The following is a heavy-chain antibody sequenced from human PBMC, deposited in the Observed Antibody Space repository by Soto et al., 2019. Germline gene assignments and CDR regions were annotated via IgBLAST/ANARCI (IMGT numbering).Heavy chain of an antibody. CDR1: GFTFSSYA. D-gene: IGHD6-13*01. CDR3: AKVRSSWNYFDY. CDR2: ISGSGTST. J-gene: IGHJ4*02. Sequence: GGSLRLSCAASGFTFSSYAMSWVRQAPGKGLEWVSVISGSGTSTYYADSVKGRFTISRDNSKNTLYLQMNSLRAEDTAVYYCAKVRSSWNYFDYWGQGTLVTVSS. V-gene: IGHV3-23*01.